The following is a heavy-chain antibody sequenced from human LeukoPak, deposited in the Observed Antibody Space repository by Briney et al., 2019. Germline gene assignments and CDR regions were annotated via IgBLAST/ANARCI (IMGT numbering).Heavy chain of an antibody. CDR1: GGSISSYY. Sequence: SETLSLTCTVSGGSISSYYWSWIRQPPGKGLEWIGSVQYSGSTNYNPSLKSRVTVSVDTSKNQFSLKLSSVTAADTAMYYCARGQSGTIYYWGQGTLVTVSS. CDR2: VQYSGST. D-gene: IGHD3-3*01. V-gene: IGHV4-59*01. J-gene: IGHJ4*02. CDR3: ARGQSGTIYY.